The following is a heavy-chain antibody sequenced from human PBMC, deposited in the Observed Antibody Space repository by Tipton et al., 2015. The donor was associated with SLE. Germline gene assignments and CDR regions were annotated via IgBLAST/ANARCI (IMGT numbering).Heavy chain of an antibody. J-gene: IGHJ6*03. V-gene: IGHV3-7*04. Sequence: GSLRLSCAASGFTFSSYWMSWVRQAPGKGLEWVANIKQDGSEKYYVDSVKGRFTISRDNAKNSLYLQMNSLRAEDTAVYYCARGVAAATDYYYYMDVWGKGTTVTVSS. CDR2: IKQDGSEK. CDR3: ARGVAAATDYYYYMDV. D-gene: IGHD6-13*01. CDR1: GFTFSSYW.